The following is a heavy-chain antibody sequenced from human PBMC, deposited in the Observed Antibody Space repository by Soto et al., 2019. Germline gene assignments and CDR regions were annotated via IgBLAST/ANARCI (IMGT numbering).Heavy chain of an antibody. D-gene: IGHD6-6*01. V-gene: IGHV4-59*01. CDR1: GGSISSYY. CDR3: ARGFFEYSSPPVGHGMDV. Sequence: SETLSLTCTVSGGSISSYYWSWIRQPPGKGLEWIGYIYYSGSTNYNPSLKSRVTISVDTSKNQFSLKLSSVTAADTAVYYCARGFFEYSSPPVGHGMDVWGQGTTVTVSS. J-gene: IGHJ6*02. CDR2: IYYSGST.